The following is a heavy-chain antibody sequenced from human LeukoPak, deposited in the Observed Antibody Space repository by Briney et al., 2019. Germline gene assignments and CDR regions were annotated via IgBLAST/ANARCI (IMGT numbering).Heavy chain of an antibody. CDR1: GFNFNYFA. Sequence: GGSLRLSCFASGFNFNYFAMSWVRQAPGKRLEWVSTIGDSGSAGSYADSVRSRFTISRDNSKNMVYLQMSSLRADDSAVYYCSRIKYGGNSGYHFDYWGQGTLVTVSS. CDR3: SRIKYGGNSGYHFDY. D-gene: IGHD4-23*01. V-gene: IGHV3-23*01. J-gene: IGHJ4*02. CDR2: IGDSGSAG.